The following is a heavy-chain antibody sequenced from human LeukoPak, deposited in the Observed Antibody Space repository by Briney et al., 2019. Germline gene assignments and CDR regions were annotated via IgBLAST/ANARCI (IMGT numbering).Heavy chain of an antibody. CDR1: GFTFSSYA. CDR3: AKACWVSVADAVL. V-gene: IGHV3-23*01. CDR2: LRGNGET. Sequence: GSLRLSCAASGFTFSSYALSWVRQAPARGLEWVSSLRGNGETFYADSVKGRCTLSRDDSRNMVHLQLNSLRVEDTAIYYCAKACWVSVADAVLWGQGTQVTVSS. J-gene: IGHJ4*02. D-gene: IGHD3-10*01.